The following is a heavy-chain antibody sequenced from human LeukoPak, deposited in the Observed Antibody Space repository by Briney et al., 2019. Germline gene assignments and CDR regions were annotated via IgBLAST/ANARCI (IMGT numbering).Heavy chain of an antibody. J-gene: IGHJ4*02. D-gene: IGHD6-13*01. CDR1: GFTFSSYW. V-gene: IGHV3-7*01. Sequence: GGSLRLSCAASGFTFSSYWMSWVRQAPGKGLEWVANIKQDGSEKYYVDSVKGRFTISRDNAKNSLYLQMNSLRAEDTAVYYCAREGNSSSWAFDYWGQGTLVTVSS. CDR3: AREGNSSSWAFDY. CDR2: IKQDGSEK.